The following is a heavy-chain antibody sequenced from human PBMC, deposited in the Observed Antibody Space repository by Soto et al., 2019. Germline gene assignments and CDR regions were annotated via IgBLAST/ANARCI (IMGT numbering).Heavy chain of an antibody. CDR2: IYYSGST. V-gene: IGHV4-39*01. CDR3: ARLRGSYKYGMDV. D-gene: IGHD3-10*01. Sequence: SETLSLTCTVSGGSISSSSYYWGWIRPPPGKGLEWIGSIYYSGSTYYNPSLKSRVTISVDTSKNQFSLRLSSVTAADTAVYYCARLRGSYKYGMDVWGQGTTVTVSS. CDR1: GGSISSSSYY. J-gene: IGHJ6*02.